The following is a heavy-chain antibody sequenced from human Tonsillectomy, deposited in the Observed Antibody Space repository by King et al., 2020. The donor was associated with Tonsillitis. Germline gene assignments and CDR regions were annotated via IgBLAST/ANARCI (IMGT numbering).Heavy chain of an antibody. CDR3: VRGHYYDSSCFDC. Sequence: QLVQSGGGVVQPGRSLRLSCAASGFTFSYYAMEWVRQAPGKGLEWVAVISYDGSNKYYADYVKGRFTISRDNSKNTLYLQMNSLRAEDTAVYYCVRGHYYDSSCFDCWSQGTLVTVSS. CDR2: ISYDGSNK. CDR1: GFTFSYYA. D-gene: IGHD3-22*01. V-gene: IGHV3-30*01. J-gene: IGHJ4*02.